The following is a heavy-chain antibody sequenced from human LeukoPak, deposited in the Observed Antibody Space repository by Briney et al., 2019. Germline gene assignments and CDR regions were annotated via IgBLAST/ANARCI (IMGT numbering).Heavy chain of an antibody. CDR1: GGSISTYY. D-gene: IGHD1-26*01. Sequence: SETLSLTCTVSGGSISTYYWSWIRQPPGKGLEWIAYIHYSGSTNYNPSLKSRVTISVDTSKKHLSLKLSSVTAADTAVYYCAKFVGSFALLDYWGQGTLVTVSS. CDR2: IHYSGST. J-gene: IGHJ4*02. V-gene: IGHV4-59*01. CDR3: AKFVGSFALLDY.